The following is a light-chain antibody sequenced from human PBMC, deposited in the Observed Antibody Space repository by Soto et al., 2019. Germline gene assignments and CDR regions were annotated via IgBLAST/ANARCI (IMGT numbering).Light chain of an antibody. V-gene: IGKV1-27*01. CDR3: QKYNNAPRT. CDR2: AAS. CDR1: QDIRNM. Sequence: DIQMTQSPSSLSASVGDRVTITCRASQDIRNMLAWYQQRPGKVPRLLIYAASTLYSGVSSRFSGSGSGTDFTLTISSLQPEDVATYYCQKYNNAPRTFGQGTKLDI. J-gene: IGKJ2*02.